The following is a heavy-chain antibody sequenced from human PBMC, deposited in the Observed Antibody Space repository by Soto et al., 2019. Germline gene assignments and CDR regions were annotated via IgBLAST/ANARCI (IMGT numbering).Heavy chain of an antibody. D-gene: IGHD1-26*01. CDR1: GYTFTSYG. Sequence: ASVKVSCKAAGYTFTSYGISWVRQAPGQGLEWMGWISAYNGNTNYAQKLQGRVTMTTDTSTSTAYMELRSLRSGDTAVYYCARDDAVGLFDYWGQGTLVTVSS. CDR2: ISAYNGNT. J-gene: IGHJ4*02. CDR3: ARDDAVGLFDY. V-gene: IGHV1-18*01.